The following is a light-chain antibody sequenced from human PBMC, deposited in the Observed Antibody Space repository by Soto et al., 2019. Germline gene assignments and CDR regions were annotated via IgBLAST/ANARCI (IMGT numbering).Light chain of an antibody. V-gene: IGKV3-11*01. CDR2: DAS. CDR3: QQRSNWPPELT. Sequence: EVLMTQSPATLSVSPGERVILSCRASQRISNDLAWYQQKAGQAPRLLIYDASTRATGIPARFSGSGSGTEFTLTISRLEPEDFAVYYCQQRSNWPPELTFGGGTKVDIK. CDR1: QRISND. J-gene: IGKJ4*01.